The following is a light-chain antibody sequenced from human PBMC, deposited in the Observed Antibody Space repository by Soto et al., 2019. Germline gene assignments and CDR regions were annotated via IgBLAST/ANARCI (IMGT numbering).Light chain of an antibody. Sequence: EIVLTQSPGTLSLSPGERATLSCRASQSASSGFLAWYQQKPGQAPRLLIYGVSSRATGIPDRFSGSGSGTDFTLTISRLEPEDFAVYYCQQHGSSPFTFGPGTKVDIK. V-gene: IGKV3-20*01. J-gene: IGKJ3*01. CDR3: QQHGSSPFT. CDR1: QSASSGF. CDR2: GVS.